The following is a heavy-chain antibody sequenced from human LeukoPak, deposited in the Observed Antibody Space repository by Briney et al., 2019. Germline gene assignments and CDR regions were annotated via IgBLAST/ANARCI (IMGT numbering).Heavy chain of an antibody. CDR3: ARLGSDGKPFDS. J-gene: IGHJ4*02. D-gene: IGHD2-15*01. CDR1: GGSISSGSSY. CDR2: IYTSGST. V-gene: IGHV4-61*02. Sequence: SQTLSLTCTVSGGSISSGSSYWSWIRQPAGKGLEWIGRIYTSGSTNYNTSLKSRVTISADTSKNHFSLKLSSVTAADTAVYYCARLGSDGKPFDSWGPGTLVTVSS.